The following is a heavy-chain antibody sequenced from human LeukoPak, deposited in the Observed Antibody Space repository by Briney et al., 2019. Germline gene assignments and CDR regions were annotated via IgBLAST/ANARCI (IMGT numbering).Heavy chain of an antibody. J-gene: IGHJ3*02. CDR2: IIPIFGTA. CDR1: RGTFSSYA. Sequence: GASVKVSCKASRGTFSSYAISWVRQAPGQGLEWVGGIIPIFGTANYAQKFQGRVTITADESTSTTYMELSSLRSEDTAVYYCAREYENQGAFDIWGQGTMVTVSS. D-gene: IGHD2-8*01. V-gene: IGHV1-69*13. CDR3: AREYENQGAFDI.